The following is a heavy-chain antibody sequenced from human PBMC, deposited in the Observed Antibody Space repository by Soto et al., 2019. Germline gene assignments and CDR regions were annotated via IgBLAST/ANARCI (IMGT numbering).Heavy chain of an antibody. CDR3: ARVSIAAAGTADY. J-gene: IGHJ4*02. CDR2: INHSGST. Sequence: SETLSLTCAVYGGSFNGYYWSWIRQPPGKGLEWIGEINHSGSTNYNPSLKSRVTISVDTSKNQFSLKLSSVTAADTAVYYCARVSIAAAGTADYWGQGTLVTVSS. V-gene: IGHV4-34*01. CDR1: GGSFNGYY. D-gene: IGHD6-13*01.